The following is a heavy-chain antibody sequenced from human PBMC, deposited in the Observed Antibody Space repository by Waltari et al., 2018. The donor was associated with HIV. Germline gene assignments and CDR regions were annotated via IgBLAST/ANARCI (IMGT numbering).Heavy chain of an antibody. CDR2: VIPFFGFA. CDR1: GGDFSDYG. Sequence: QVRLVQSGPEVKRTGSSVRVSCKSSGGDFSDYGISWLRQAPGKGLRWMGGVIPFFGFANTAETLRARVSIEAYESKNTVYLELRSLTVQDSATYFCARGTFYDDEVGAHRYRPFDAWGQGTPVSVSS. V-gene: IGHV1-69*01. J-gene: IGHJ4*02. D-gene: IGHD3-16*01. CDR3: ARGTFYDDEVGAHRYRPFDA.